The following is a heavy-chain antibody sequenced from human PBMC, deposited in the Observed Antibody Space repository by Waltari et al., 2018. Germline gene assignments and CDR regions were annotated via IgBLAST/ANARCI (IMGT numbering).Heavy chain of an antibody. CDR3: ARGLAWPFSSGTYSYFDF. J-gene: IGHJ4*02. CDR1: GGSFSTYY. V-gene: IGHV4-34*01. D-gene: IGHD3-10*01. Sequence: QVQLQQWGAGLLQPSETLSLTCAVYGGSFSTYYWRWIRPPPGKGLECTGDIDHSGSTNYKSSLKSRATISLDTSKNQFSLKLTSVTAADTAVYYCARGLAWPFSSGTYSYFDFWGQGSLVAVSS. CDR2: IDHSGST.